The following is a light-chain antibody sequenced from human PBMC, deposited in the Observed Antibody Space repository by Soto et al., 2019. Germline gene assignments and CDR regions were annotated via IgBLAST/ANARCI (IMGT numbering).Light chain of an antibody. V-gene: IGKV1-6*01. CDR2: AAS. CDR3: QHYNSYSEA. Sequence: IQMTQSQSSLSASVGDIVTITCRASQAIRTDLGWYQQKPGKAPKPLIFAASNLHSGVPSRFSGSGSGTDFTLTISSLQPDDFATYYCQHYNSYSEAFGQGTKVDIK. J-gene: IGKJ1*01. CDR1: QAIRTD.